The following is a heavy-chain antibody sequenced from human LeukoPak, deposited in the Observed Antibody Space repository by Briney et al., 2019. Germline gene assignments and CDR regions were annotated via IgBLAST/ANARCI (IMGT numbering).Heavy chain of an antibody. D-gene: IGHD3-9*01. J-gene: IGHJ4*02. Sequence: GESLKISCKGSGYSFTSYWISWVRQMPGKGLEWMGRIDPSDSYTNYSPSFQGHVTISADKSISTAYLQWSSLKASDTAMYYCARQGLGDFGWLTTYDYWGQGTLVTVSS. V-gene: IGHV5-10-1*01. CDR2: IDPSDSYT. CDR3: ARQGLGDFGWLTTYDY. CDR1: GYSFTSYW.